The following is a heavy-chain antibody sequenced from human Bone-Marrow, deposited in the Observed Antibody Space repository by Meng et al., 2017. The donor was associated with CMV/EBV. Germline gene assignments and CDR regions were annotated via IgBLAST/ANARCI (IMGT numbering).Heavy chain of an antibody. D-gene: IGHD6-6*01. CDR3: ARAARPRFRFDP. J-gene: IGHJ5*02. Sequence: ASVKVSCKASGYTFTSYGISWVRQAPGHGLEWMGWISAYNGNTNYAQKLQGRVTMTTDTSTSTAYMELRSLRSDDTAVYYCARAARPRFRFDPWGQGTLVTVSS. CDR1: GYTFTSYG. CDR2: ISAYNGNT. V-gene: IGHV1-18*01.